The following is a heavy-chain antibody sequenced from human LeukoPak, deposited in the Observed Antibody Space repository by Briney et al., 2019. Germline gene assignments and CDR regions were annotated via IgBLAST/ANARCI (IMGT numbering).Heavy chain of an antibody. J-gene: IGHJ4*02. D-gene: IGHD3-3*01. V-gene: IGHV3-21*01. CDR1: GFTFSSYS. Sequence: GGSLRLSCAASGFTFSSYSMNWVRQAPGKGLEWASSISSSRSYIYYADSVKGRFTISRDNAKNSLYLQMNSLRAEDTAVYYCARGLGYDFWSGRSYFDYWGQGTLVTVSS. CDR3: ARGLGYDFWSGRSYFDY. CDR2: ISSSRSYI.